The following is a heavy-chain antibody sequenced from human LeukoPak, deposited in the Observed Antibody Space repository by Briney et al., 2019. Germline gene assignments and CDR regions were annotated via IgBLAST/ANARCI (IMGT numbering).Heavy chain of an antibody. D-gene: IGHD3-16*01. CDR1: GFTFSSYW. V-gene: IGHV3-7*03. Sequence: GSLRLSCAASGFTFSSYWMNWARQAPGKGLEGVASINHNGNVNYYVDSVKGRFTISRDNAKNSLYLQMSDLRAEDTAVYFCARGGGLDVRGQGATVTVSS. J-gene: IGHJ6*02. CDR3: ARGGGLDV. CDR2: INHNGNVN.